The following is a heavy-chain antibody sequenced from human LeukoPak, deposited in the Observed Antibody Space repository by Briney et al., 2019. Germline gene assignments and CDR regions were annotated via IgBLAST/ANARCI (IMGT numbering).Heavy chain of an antibody. CDR1: GGSISSDSYY. J-gene: IGHJ6*03. Sequence: SETLSLTCTVSGGSISSDSYYWGWIRQPPGKGLEWIGSVYYSGSTYYNPSLKSRVTISIDTSKNQFSLKLSSVTAADTAVYYCARPRGVRGPRYFYYYMDVWGKGTTVTISS. D-gene: IGHD3-10*01. CDR3: ARPRGVRGPRYFYYYMDV. CDR2: VYYSGST. V-gene: IGHV4-39*01.